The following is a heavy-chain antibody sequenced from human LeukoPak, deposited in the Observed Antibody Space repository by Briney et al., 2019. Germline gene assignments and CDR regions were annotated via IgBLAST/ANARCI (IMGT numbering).Heavy chain of an antibody. D-gene: IGHD6-13*01. CDR1: GFPFNTYN. V-gene: IGHV3-30*18. J-gene: IGHJ4*02. CDR3: AKDEGLRAAVEGIPDY. Sequence: GGSLRLSCVASGFPFNTYNVHWLRRAPGKGLEGVAVISSYGNSKYYAVSVKGLFNMSRDNSKNPLYLQMSSLSPEDKALYYCAKDEGLRAAVEGIPDYWGQGTLVSVSS. CDR2: ISSYGNSK.